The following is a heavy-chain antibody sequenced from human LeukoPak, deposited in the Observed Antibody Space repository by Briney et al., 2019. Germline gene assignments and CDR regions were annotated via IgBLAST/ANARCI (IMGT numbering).Heavy chain of an antibody. V-gene: IGHV4-4*07. J-gene: IGHJ4*02. D-gene: IGHD3-22*01. CDR3: ARENDSSGYYYFDY. CDR2: IYTSGST. CDR1: GGSISSYY. Sequence: SETLSLTCTVSGGSISSYYWSWIRQPAGKGLEWIGRIYTSGSTNYNPSLKSRVTISVDTSKNQFSLKLSSVTAADTAVYYCARENDSSGYYYFDYWGQGTLVTVSS.